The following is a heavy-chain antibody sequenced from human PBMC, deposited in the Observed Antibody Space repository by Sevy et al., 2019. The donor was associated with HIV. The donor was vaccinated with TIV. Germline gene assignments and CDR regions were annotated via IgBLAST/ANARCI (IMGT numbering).Heavy chain of an antibody. CDR1: GFTFSSYV. D-gene: IGHD2-2*01. J-gene: IGHJ5*02. Sequence: GGSLRLSCAASGFTFSSYVMSWVRQAPGKGLEWVSAISGSGGSTYYADSVKGRFTISRDNSKNTLYLQMNSLRAEDTAVYYCAKDVGYCSSTSCWFDPWGQGTLVTVSS. CDR2: ISGSGGST. V-gene: IGHV3-23*01. CDR3: AKDVGYCSSTSCWFDP.